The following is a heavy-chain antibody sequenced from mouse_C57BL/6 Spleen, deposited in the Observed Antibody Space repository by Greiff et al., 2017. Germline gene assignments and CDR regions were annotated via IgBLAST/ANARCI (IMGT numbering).Heavy chain of an antibody. CDR1: GYTFTSYW. CDR3: ARKNSNGNYYAMDY. CDR2: IDPSDSYT. D-gene: IGHD2-5*01. J-gene: IGHJ4*01. V-gene: IGHV1-50*01. Sequence: QVQLQQPGAELVKPGASVKLSCKASGYTFTSYWMQWVKQRPGQGLEWIGEIDPSDSYTNYNQKFKGKATLTVDASSSTAYMQLSSLTSEDSAVYYCARKNSNGNYYAMDYWGQGTSVTVSS.